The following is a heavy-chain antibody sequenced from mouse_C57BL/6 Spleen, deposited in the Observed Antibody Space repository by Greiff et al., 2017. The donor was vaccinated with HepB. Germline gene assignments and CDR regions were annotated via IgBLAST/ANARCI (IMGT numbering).Heavy chain of an antibody. CDR3: ARGGYPYYLDY. J-gene: IGHJ2*01. Sequence: VQLQQSGAELVRPGTSVKVSCKASGYAFTNYLIEWVKQRPGQGLEWIGVINPGSGGTNYNEKFKGKATLTADKSSSPAYMQLSSLTSEDSAVYFCARGGYPYYLDYWGQGTTLTVSS. CDR2: INPGSGGT. V-gene: IGHV1-54*01. D-gene: IGHD2-14*01. CDR1: GYAFTNYL.